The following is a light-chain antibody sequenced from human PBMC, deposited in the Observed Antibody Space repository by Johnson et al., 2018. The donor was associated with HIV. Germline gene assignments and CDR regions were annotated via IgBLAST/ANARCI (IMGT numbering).Light chain of an antibody. V-gene: IGLV1-51*01. CDR1: SSNIGNNY. CDR3: GTWDSSLSAGV. J-gene: IGLJ1*01. CDR2: DNN. Sequence: QSVLTQPHSVSAAPGQQVTISCSGSSSNIGNNYVSWYQQFPGTAPKLLIYDNNKRPSGIPDRFSGSKSGTSATLGITGLQTGDEAEYYCGTWDSSLSAGVFGTGTKVTVL.